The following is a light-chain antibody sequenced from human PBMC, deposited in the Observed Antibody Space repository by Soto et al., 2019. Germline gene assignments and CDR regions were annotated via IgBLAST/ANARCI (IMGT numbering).Light chain of an antibody. J-gene: IGKJ4*01. Sequence: EIVLTQSPATLSLSPGERATLSCRASQSVSSFLAWYQQKPGQPPRLLIFDASNRATGIPDRFSGSGSGTDFTLTISSLEPEDFAVYYCQQRANWQGLTFGGGTKVEIK. CDR2: DAS. CDR3: QQRANWQGLT. CDR1: QSVSSF. V-gene: IGKV3-11*01.